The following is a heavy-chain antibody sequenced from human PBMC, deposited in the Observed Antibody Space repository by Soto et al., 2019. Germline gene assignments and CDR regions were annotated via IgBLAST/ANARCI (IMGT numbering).Heavy chain of an antibody. V-gene: IGHV3-23*01. CDR3: AKLMYGYYYYGMDV. Sequence: PGGSLRLSCAASGVAFRSNAMSWVRQAPGKGLEWLSSISASGGSTYYADSVKGRFTTSRDSSKNTLYLQMNSLRAEDTAIYYCAKLMYGYYYYGMDVWGQGTTVTVSS. D-gene: IGHD2-8*01. CDR2: ISASGGST. CDR1: GVAFRSNA. J-gene: IGHJ6*02.